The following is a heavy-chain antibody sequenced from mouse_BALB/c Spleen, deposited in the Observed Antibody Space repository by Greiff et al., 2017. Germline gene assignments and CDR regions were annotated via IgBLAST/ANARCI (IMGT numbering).Heavy chain of an antibody. Sequence: EVQRVESGGGLVKPGGSLKLSCAASGFTFSSYDMSWVRQTPEKRLEWVAYISSGGGSTYYPDTVKGRFTISRDNAKNTLYLQMSSLKSEDTAMYYCARLGNYFDYWGQGTSVTVSS. J-gene: IGHJ4*01. CDR1: GFTFSSYD. D-gene: IGHD2-1*01. CDR3: ARLGNYFDY. CDR2: ISSGGGST. V-gene: IGHV5-12-1*01.